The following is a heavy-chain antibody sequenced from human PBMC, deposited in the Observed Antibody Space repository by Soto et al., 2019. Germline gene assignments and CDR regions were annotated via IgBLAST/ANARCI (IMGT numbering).Heavy chain of an antibody. V-gene: IGHV5-51*01. CDR2: IYPGDSNT. Sequence: PGESLKISCKGSGYSFNSYWIAWVRQMSGKGLEWMGIIYPGDSNTIYSPSFQGQVTISADKSISTAYLQWSSLKASDTAMYYCGGGVGGNLVYFDYGGQGALVPVSS. D-gene: IGHD2-15*01. J-gene: IGHJ4*02. CDR3: GGGVGGNLVYFDY. CDR1: GYSFNSYW.